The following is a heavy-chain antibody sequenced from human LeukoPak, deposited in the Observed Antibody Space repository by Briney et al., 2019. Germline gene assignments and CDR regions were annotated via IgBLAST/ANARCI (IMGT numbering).Heavy chain of an antibody. CDR1: GFTFSSYD. V-gene: IGHV3-48*03. CDR2: ISSSGSTI. CDR3: ARGHGGYYFDAFDI. J-gene: IGHJ3*02. Sequence: PGGSLRLSCAASGFTFSSYDMNWVRQAPGKGLEWVSYISSSGSTIYYADSVKGRFTISRDNAKNSLYLQMNSLRAEDTAVYYCARGHGGYYFDAFDIWGQGTMVTVSS. D-gene: IGHD3-3*01.